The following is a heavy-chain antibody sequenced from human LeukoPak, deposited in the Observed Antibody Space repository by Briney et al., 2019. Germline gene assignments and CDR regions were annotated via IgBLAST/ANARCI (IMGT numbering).Heavy chain of an antibody. CDR1: GFTFSDYY. CDR3: AIDYCSGGSCYSDYRDY. J-gene: IGHJ4*02. CDR2: ICSSGSTI. V-gene: IGHV3-11*04. D-gene: IGHD2-15*01. Sequence: GGSLRLSCAASGFTFSDYYMSWIRQAPGKGLEWVSYICSSGSTIYSEASVKGRLTISRDNAKNSLYLQMISLRAEDTAVYYCAIDYCSGGSCYSDYRDYWGQGTRVTVSS.